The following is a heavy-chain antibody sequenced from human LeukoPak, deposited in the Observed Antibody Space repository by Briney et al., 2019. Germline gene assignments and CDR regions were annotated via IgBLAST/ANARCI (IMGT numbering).Heavy chain of an antibody. CDR3: ASGWEPYYDFWSGYKN. V-gene: IGHV3-30-3*01. CDR2: ISYDGNNK. D-gene: IGHD3-3*01. Sequence: GGSLRLSCAASGFTFSTYAMHWVRQAPGKGLEWVAFISYDGNNKYSVDSVKGRFTISRDNSKNTLYLQMSTLRAEDTAVYYCASGWEPYYDFWSGYKNWGQGTLVTVSS. J-gene: IGHJ4*02. CDR1: GFTFSTYA.